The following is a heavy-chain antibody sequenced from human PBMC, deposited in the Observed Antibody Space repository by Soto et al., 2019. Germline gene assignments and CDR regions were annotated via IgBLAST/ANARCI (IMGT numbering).Heavy chain of an antibody. J-gene: IGHJ4*02. CDR3: GRALMGPFAS. Sequence: EVQVVESGGGLVQPGGSLRLSCAASGFSVSTYWMHWVRQAPGKGLVWVSRINEDGRTTNYADSVKGRFTISRDNAQNTLYLQMNSLRAEDTAVYYCGRALMGPFASWGQGTLVTVSS. CDR1: GFSVSTYW. CDR2: INEDGRTT. D-gene: IGHD2-8*01. V-gene: IGHV3-74*01.